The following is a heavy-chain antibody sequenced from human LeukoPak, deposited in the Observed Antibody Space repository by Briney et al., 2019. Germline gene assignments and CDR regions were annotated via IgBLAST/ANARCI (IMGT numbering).Heavy chain of an antibody. CDR2: ISYDGSNK. Sequence: GGSLRLSCAASGFTFSSYAMHWVRQAPGKGLEWVAVISYDGSNKYYADSVKGRFTISRDNSKNTLYLQMNSLRAEDTAVYYCARGYQDYYYYYGMDVWGKATTVTVSS. CDR1: GFTFSSYA. CDR3: ARGYQDYYYYYGMDV. V-gene: IGHV3-30*04. D-gene: IGHD2-2*01. J-gene: IGHJ6*04.